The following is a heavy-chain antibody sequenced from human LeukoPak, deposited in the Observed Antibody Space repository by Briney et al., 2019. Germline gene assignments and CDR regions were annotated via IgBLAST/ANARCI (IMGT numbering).Heavy chain of an antibody. CDR3: ARDRTTGWFDP. V-gene: IGHV1-2*02. CDR1: GYTFTGYY. J-gene: IGHJ5*02. D-gene: IGHD2-8*02. Sequence: ASVKVSCKASGYTFTGYYMYWVRQAPGQGLEWMGWINPNSGGTNYAQKFQGRVTMTRDTSISTAYMELTRLTSDDTAVYYCARDRTTGWFDPWGQGTLVTVSS. CDR2: INPNSGGT.